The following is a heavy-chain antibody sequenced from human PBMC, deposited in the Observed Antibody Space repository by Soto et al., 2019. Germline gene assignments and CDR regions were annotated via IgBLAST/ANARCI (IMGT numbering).Heavy chain of an antibody. CDR2: INHSGST. CDR1: GGSFSGYY. V-gene: IGHV4-34*01. J-gene: IGHJ1*01. Sequence: QVQLQQWGAGLLKPSETLSLTCAVYGGSFSGYYWSWIRQPPGKGLEWIGEINHSGSTNYNPSLRSRVTIPVGTATNQFSRKLSPVTAADKAVYYCAGGPSCGGVWLLTRYFQHWGQGTLVTVSS. CDR3: AGGPSCGGVWLLTRYFQH. D-gene: IGHD3-16*01.